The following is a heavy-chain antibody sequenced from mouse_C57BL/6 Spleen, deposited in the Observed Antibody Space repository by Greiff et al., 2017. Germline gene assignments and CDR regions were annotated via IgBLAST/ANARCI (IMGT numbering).Heavy chain of an antibody. CDR1: GYTFTSYG. V-gene: IGHV1-81*01. Sequence: VKLQESGAELARPGASVKLSCKASGYTFTSYGISWVKQRTGQGLEWIGEIYPRSGNTYYNEKFKGKATLTADKSSSTAYMELRSLTSEDSAVYFCARGGTTVVEDYAMDYWGQGTSVTVSS. CDR2: IYPRSGNT. J-gene: IGHJ4*01. D-gene: IGHD1-1*01. CDR3: ARGGTTVVEDYAMDY.